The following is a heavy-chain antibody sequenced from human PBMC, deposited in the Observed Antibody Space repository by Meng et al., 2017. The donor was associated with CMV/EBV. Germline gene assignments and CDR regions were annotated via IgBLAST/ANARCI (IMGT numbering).Heavy chain of an antibody. Sequence: ASGFTFSDYYMRWIRQDPGKGLEWVSYISSSSSYTNYADSVKGRFTISRDNAKNSLYLQMNSLRAEDTAVYYCARGGSFRNRYYFDYWGQGTLVTVSS. CDR1: GFTFSDYY. V-gene: IGHV3-11*06. CDR3: ARGGSFRNRYYFDY. CDR2: ISSSSSYT. D-gene: IGHD3-16*02. J-gene: IGHJ4*02.